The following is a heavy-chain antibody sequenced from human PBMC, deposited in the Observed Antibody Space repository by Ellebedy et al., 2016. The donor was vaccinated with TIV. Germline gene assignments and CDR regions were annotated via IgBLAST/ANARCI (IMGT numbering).Heavy chain of an antibody. CDR1: GFTFSSYS. CDR3: ARDLSLYYDFWSGYYYYGMDV. D-gene: IGHD3-3*01. CDR2: ISSSSSTI. Sequence: PGGSLRLSCAASGFTFSSYSVNWVRQAPGKGLEWVSYISSSSSTIYYADSVKGRFTISRDNAKNSLYLQMNSLRAEDTAVYYCARDLSLYYDFWSGYYYYGMDVWGQGTTVTVSS. J-gene: IGHJ6*02. V-gene: IGHV3-48*04.